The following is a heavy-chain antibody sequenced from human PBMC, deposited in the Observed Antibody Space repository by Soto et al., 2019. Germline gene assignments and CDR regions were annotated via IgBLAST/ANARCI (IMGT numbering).Heavy chain of an antibody. CDR3: ARHDCISSSCYYYYYYGMDV. CDR2: IIPIFDTA. D-gene: IGHD2-2*01. Sequence: QVHLVQSGAEVKKPGSSVKVSCKASGGTFSNYAISWVRQAPGQGLEWMGGIIPIFDTANYAQKFQGRVTSTADESTSTAYMELSSLRSEDTAVYYCARHDCISSSCYYYYYYGMDVWGQGTTVTVSS. J-gene: IGHJ6*02. CDR1: GGTFSNYA. V-gene: IGHV1-69*12.